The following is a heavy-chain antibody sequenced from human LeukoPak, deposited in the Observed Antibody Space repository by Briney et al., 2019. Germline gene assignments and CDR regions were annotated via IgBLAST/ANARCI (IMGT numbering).Heavy chain of an antibody. CDR1: GFTFSDYY. CDR3: ARPEVSDAFDI. V-gene: IGHV3-11*04. J-gene: IGHJ3*02. D-gene: IGHD3-16*02. Sequence: GGSLRLSCAASGFTFSDYYMSWIRQAPGNGLEWVSYISSSGSTIYYADSVKGRFTISRDNAKNSLYLQMNSPRAEDTAMYYCARPEVSDAFDIWGQGTMVTVSS. CDR2: ISSSGSTI.